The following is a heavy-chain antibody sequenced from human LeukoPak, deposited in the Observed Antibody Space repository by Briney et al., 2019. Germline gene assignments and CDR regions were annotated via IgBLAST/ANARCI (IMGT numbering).Heavy chain of an antibody. CDR2: ISGSGGST. J-gene: IGHJ4*02. Sequence: GGSLRLSCAASGFTFSSYAMRWVRQAPGKGLEWVSAISGSGGSTYYADSVKGRFTISRDNAENTLYLQMNSLRAEDTAVYYCAKRDPARYSSSSHWGQGTLVTVSS. V-gene: IGHV3-23*01. CDR3: AKRDPARYSSSSH. D-gene: IGHD6-6*01. CDR1: GFTFSSYA.